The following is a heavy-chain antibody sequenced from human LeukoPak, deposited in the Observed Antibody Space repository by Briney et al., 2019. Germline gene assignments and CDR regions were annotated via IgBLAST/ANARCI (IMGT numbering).Heavy chain of an antibody. V-gene: IGHV1-2*02. CDR2: INPNSGGT. Sequence: ASVKVSCKASGYTFTGYYMHWVRQAPGQGLEWMGWINPNSGGTNYAQKFQGRVTMTRDTSISTAYMELSRLRSDDTAVYYCARDQRSYYLNAFDIWGQGTMVTVSS. J-gene: IGHJ3*02. D-gene: IGHD1-26*01. CDR1: GYTFTGYY. CDR3: ARDQRSYYLNAFDI.